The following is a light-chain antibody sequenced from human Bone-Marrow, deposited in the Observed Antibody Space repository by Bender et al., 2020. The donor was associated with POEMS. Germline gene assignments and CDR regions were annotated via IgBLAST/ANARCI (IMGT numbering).Light chain of an antibody. CDR3: CSSTLTGTCV. Sequence: QSALTQPASVSGPPGQSITISCTGTRTDVGSSDFVSWYQQNPGEVPNFIIYGHEGRRAGFSSRFSGDKSGNTASLTIAGLQAEDEGDYYCCSSTLTGTCVFGTGTKVPVL. CDR2: GHE. V-gene: IGLV2-23*01. J-gene: IGLJ1*01. CDR1: RTDVGSSDF.